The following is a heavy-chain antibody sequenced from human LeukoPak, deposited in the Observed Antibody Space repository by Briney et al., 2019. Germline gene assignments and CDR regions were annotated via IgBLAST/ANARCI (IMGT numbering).Heavy chain of an antibody. D-gene: IGHD1-26*01. CDR3: ARDHYPRYNWFDP. V-gene: IGHV4-38-2*02. Sequence: SETLSLTCTVSGYSISSGYYWGWIRQPPGKGLEWIGSIYHSGSTYYNPSLKSRVTISVDTSKNQFSLKLSSVTAADTAVYYCARDHYPRYNWFDPWGQGTLVTVSS. CDR1: GYSISSGYY. J-gene: IGHJ5*02. CDR2: IYHSGST.